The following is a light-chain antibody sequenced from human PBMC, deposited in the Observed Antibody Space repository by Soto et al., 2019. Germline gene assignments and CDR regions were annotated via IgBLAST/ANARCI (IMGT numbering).Light chain of an antibody. Sequence: EIVLTQSPGTLSLSPGERATLPCRASQSFNSIYLAWYQHKPGQAPRLLIYGASSRATGIPDRFSGSGSGTDFSLTISRLEPEDFAIYYCQHYGSSPLTTFGGGTKVEI. CDR1: QSFNSIY. J-gene: IGKJ4*01. CDR2: GAS. V-gene: IGKV3-20*01. CDR3: QHYGSSPLTT.